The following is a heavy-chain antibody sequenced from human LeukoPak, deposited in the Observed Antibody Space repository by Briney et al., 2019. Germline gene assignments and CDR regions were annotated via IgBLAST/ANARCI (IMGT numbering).Heavy chain of an antibody. D-gene: IGHD1-26*01. CDR2: ISGSGGST. CDR3: AKDPYGGSSGHFDY. CDR1: GFTFSSYA. J-gene: IGHJ4*02. V-gene: IGHV3-23*01. Sequence: GGSLRLSCAASGFTFSSYAMSWVRQAPGKGLEWVSAISGSGGSTYYADSVKGRFTISRDNSQNTLYLQMNSLRAEDTAVYYCAKDPYGGSSGHFDYWGQGTLVTVSS.